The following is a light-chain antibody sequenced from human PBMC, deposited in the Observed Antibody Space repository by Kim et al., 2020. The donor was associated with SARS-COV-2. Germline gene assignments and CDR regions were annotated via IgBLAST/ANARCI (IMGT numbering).Light chain of an antibody. Sequence: EVVLTQSPGTLSLSPGERATLSCRASQSVYSGYFGWYQQKPGQAPRLLIYGASNRATGIPDRFSGSGSGTDFSLTISRLEPEDFAVYYCQQYTASSFTFGQGTKLEI. CDR1: QSVYSGY. CDR3: QQYTASSFT. CDR2: GAS. V-gene: IGKV3-20*01. J-gene: IGKJ2*01.